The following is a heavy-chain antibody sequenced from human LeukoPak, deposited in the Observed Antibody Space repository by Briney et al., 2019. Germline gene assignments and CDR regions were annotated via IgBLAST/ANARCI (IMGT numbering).Heavy chain of an antibody. CDR1: GYTFTSYG. V-gene: IGHV1-18*01. Sequence: ASVKVSCKASGYTFTSYGISWVRQAPGQGLEWMGWISAYNGNTNYAQKLQGRVTMTTDTSTSTAYMELRSLRSDDTAVYYCARVPYSSGWQEKKYYFDYWGQGTLVTVSS. CDR2: ISAYNGNT. D-gene: IGHD6-19*01. J-gene: IGHJ4*02. CDR3: ARVPYSSGWQEKKYYFDY.